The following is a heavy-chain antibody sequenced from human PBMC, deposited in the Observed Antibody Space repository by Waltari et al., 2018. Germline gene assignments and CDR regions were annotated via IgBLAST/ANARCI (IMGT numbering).Heavy chain of an antibody. Sequence: EVQLVESGGGLVKPGGSLSLSCVASGFRFSPYAMNWVRQAPGKGLEWVSSIGSSSSFMDYADSVRGRFTVSRDNAKNTLYLQMDTLRAEDTAVYYCAREGAEQWVVEDYGMDVWGQGTTVTVSS. CDR1: GFRFSPYA. CDR3: AREGAEQWVVEDYGMDV. CDR2: IGSSSSFM. D-gene: IGHD6-19*01. V-gene: IGHV3-21*02. J-gene: IGHJ6*02.